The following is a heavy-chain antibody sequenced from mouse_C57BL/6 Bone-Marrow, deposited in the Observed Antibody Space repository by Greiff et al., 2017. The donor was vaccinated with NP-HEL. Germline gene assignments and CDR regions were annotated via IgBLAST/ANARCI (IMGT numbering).Heavy chain of an antibody. Sequence: EVKVVESGGGLVQSGRSLRLSCATSGFTFSDFYMEWVRQAPGKGLEWIAASRNKANDYTTEYSASVKGRFIVSRDTSQSILYLQMNTLRAEDTAIYYCAREAGDYDKAWFAYWGKGTLVTVSA. D-gene: IGHD2-4*01. CDR2: SRNKANDYTT. CDR3: AREAGDYDKAWFAY. J-gene: IGHJ3*01. CDR1: GFTFSDFY. V-gene: IGHV7-1*01.